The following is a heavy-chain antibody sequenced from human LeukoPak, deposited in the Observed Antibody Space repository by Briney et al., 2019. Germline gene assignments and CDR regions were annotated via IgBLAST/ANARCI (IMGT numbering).Heavy chain of an antibody. V-gene: IGHV1-8*01. CDR2: MNPNSGNT. CDR1: GYTFTSYD. J-gene: IGHJ6*02. D-gene: IGHD2-2*02. Sequence: ASVKVSCKASGYTFTSYDINWVRQATGQGLEWMGWMNPNSGNTGYAQKFQGRVTMTRNTSISTAYMELSSLRSEDTAVYYCARWYCSSTSCYNYYYYGMDVWGRGTTVTVSS. CDR3: ARWYCSSTSCYNYYYYGMDV.